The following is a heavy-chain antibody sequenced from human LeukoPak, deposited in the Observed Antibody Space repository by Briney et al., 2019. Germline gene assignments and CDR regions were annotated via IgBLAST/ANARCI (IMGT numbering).Heavy chain of an antibody. D-gene: IGHD4-23*01. CDR1: GFSVGNNY. V-gene: IGHV3-53*05. CDR2: IYTDGST. CDR3: TDAVAG. Sequence: GGSLRLSCAASGFSVGNNYVTWVRQPPGKGLEWVSVIYTDGSTYYADSVKGRFIIPRGSSKNTLYLQMNSLRAEDTAVYYCTDAVAGWGQGTPVTVSS. J-gene: IGHJ4*02.